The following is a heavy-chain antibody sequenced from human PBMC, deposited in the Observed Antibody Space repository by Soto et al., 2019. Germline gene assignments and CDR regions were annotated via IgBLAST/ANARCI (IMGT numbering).Heavy chain of an antibody. J-gene: IGHJ5*02. D-gene: IGHD3-22*01. CDR2: IRSKTNNYAT. Sequence: LRLSCAASGFTFSGSAMHWVRQASGKGLEWVGRIRSKTNNYATAYAASVKGRFTISRDDSKDTAYLLMNSLKTEDTAVYYCTGDPRNYYDTIGSANWFDPWGQGTLVTVSS. CDR3: TGDPRNYYDTIGSANWFDP. V-gene: IGHV3-73*01. CDR1: GFTFSGSA.